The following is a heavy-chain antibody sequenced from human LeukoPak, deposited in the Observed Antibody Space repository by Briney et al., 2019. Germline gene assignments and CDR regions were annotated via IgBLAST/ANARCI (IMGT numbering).Heavy chain of an antibody. D-gene: IGHD1-7*01. Sequence: PSETLSLTCDVYGGSFSGYYWSWIRQPPGKGLEWIGEINHSGSTNYNPSLKSRVTISVDTSKNQFSLKLSSVTAADTAVYYCARGLNWNYNYWGQGTLVTVA. V-gene: IGHV4-34*01. CDR3: ARGLNWNYNY. J-gene: IGHJ4*02. CDR1: GGSFSGYY. CDR2: INHSGST.